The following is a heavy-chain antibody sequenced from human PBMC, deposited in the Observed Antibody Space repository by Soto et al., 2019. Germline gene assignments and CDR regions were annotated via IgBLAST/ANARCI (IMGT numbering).Heavy chain of an antibody. J-gene: IGHJ6*02. Sequence: SETLSLTCAVFGGYISSSNWWSWVSQPPGKGLEWIGEIYHSGSTNYNPSLKSRVTISVDKSKNQFSLKLSSVTAADTAVYYCAREPNYGDHNYYGMDVWGQGTTVTVSS. D-gene: IGHD4-17*01. CDR1: GGYISSSNW. CDR2: IYHSGST. V-gene: IGHV4-4*02. CDR3: AREPNYGDHNYYGMDV.